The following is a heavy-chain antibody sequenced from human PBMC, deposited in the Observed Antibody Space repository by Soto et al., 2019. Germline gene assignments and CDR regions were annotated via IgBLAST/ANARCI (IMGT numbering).Heavy chain of an antibody. CDR3: AKTQGVQTPGYPIFYFDF. CDR1: GCIFNDYA. J-gene: IGHJ4*02. Sequence: GSLRLAWFTSGCIFNDYAMSWVRQAPGKGLEWGSVITDTGGGTLYADSVKGRFTVARDRNTLFLHIVSLSAEDTAIYYCAKTQGVQTPGYPIFYFDFWGQGALVTVSS. CDR2: ITDTGGGT. D-gene: IGHD3-9*01. V-gene: IGHV3-23*01.